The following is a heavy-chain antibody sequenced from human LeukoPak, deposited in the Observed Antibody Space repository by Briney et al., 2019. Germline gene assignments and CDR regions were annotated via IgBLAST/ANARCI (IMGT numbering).Heavy chain of an antibody. V-gene: IGHV1-18*04. CDR3: AREVYYDILTGYYTPGGIDY. Sequence: GASVKVSCKASGYTFTSYGISWVRQAPGQGLEWMGWISAYNGNTNYAQKLQGRVTMTTDTSTSTAYMELRRLRSDDTAVYYCAREVYYDILTGYYTPGGIDYWGQGTLVTVSS. CDR1: GYTFTSYG. D-gene: IGHD3-9*01. J-gene: IGHJ4*02. CDR2: ISAYNGNT.